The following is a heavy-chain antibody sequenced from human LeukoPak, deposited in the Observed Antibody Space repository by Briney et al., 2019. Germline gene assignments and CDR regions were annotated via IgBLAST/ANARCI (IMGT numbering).Heavy chain of an antibody. Sequence: SETLSLTCTVSGGSISSYYWSWIRQPPGKGLEWIGYIYYSGSTNYNPSLKSRVTISVDTSKNQFSLRLSSVTAADTAVYCCARGTFRYYYDSSGYYYDYWGQGTLVTVSS. V-gene: IGHV4-59*01. J-gene: IGHJ4*02. CDR3: ARGTFRYYYDSSGYYYDY. CDR1: GGSISSYY. CDR2: IYYSGST. D-gene: IGHD3-22*01.